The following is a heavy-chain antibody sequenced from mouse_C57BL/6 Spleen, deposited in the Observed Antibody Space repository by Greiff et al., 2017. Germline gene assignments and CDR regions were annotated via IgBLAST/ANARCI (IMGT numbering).Heavy chain of an antibody. Sequence: VQLQQPGAELVMPGASVMLSCKASGYTFTSYCMHWVKQRPGQGLEWIGEIDPSDSYTNDDKKLKGKSTLTVDKSTSTSYMQLSSLTSEDSAVYYWARGTAQAFFYYAMDYGGQGTSVTVSA. CDR2: IDPSDSYT. D-gene: IGHD3-2*02. J-gene: IGHJ4*01. CDR1: GYTFTSYC. V-gene: IGHV1-69*01. CDR3: ARGTAQAFFYYAMDY.